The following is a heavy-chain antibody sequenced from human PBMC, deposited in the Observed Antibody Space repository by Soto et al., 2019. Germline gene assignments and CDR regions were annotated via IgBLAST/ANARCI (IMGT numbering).Heavy chain of an antibody. J-gene: IGHJ4*02. Sequence: PGGSLRLSCVASGFSFSDFGMTWVRQSPGKGLEWVSTIHPEGTNTHYADSVRGRFTISRDNLKDTLYLEMNSLRAEDTAIYFCAKDPSTGSADFWGQGTLVTVLL. D-gene: IGHD3-9*01. V-gene: IGHV3-23*01. CDR1: GFSFSDFG. CDR3: AKDPSTGSADF. CDR2: IHPEGTNT.